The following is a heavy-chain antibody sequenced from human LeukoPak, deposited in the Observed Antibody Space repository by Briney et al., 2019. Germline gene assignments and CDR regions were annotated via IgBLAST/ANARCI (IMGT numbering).Heavy chain of an antibody. J-gene: IGHJ4*02. Sequence: GGSLRLSCAASGFTFDDYGMSWVRQAPGKGLEGVSGINCNGGSTGYADSVKGRFTISRDNAKNSLYLQMNSLRAEDTDLYYCARDSGAPPIQLFDYWGQGTLVTVSS. CDR1: GFTFDDYG. CDR2: INCNGGST. CDR3: ARDSGAPPIQLFDY. D-gene: IGHD7-27*01. V-gene: IGHV3-20*04.